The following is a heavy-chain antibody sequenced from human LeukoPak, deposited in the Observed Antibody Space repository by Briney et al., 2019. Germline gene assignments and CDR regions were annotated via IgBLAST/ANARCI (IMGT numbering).Heavy chain of an antibody. Sequence: ASVKVSCKVSGYTLTALSMHWVRQAPGKGLEWMGGFDLVDGGTIYAQKFQGRVTMTVDTSRDTSYMDLSSLKSDDTAVYFCAGVSAYSLFDYWGQGTLVSVSS. D-gene: IGHD5-18*01. V-gene: IGHV1-24*01. CDR1: GYTLTALS. CDR2: FDLVDGGT. CDR3: AGVSAYSLFDY. J-gene: IGHJ4*02.